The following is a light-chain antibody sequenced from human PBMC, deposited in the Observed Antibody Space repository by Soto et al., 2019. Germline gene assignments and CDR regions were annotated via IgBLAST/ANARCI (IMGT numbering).Light chain of an antibody. J-gene: IGKJ1*01. CDR3: QQSYNKKT. CDR1: QSISSY. Sequence: DIQMTQSPSSLSASVGDRVTITCRTSQSISSYLNWYQQKPGKAPKLLSYTASSLQSGVPSRFSGSGSGTDFTLTIPSLQPEDFATYHCQQSYNKKTFGQGTKVEIK. CDR2: TAS. V-gene: IGKV1-39*01.